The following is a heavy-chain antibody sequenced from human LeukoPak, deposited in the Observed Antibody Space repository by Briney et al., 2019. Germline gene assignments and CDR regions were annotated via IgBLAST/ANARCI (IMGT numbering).Heavy chain of an antibody. CDR1: GGPISSGGYY. CDR2: IYHSGST. D-gene: IGHD3-10*01. Sequence: SSETLSLTCTVSGGPISSGGYYWSWIRQPPGKGLEWIGYIYHSGSTDSNPSLRSRLTMSVDTSKNQLSLKLTSVTAADTAVYYCARLGRFGALLPYYYYMDVWGKGTTVTVSS. J-gene: IGHJ6*03. V-gene: IGHV4-30-2*01. CDR3: ARLGRFGALLPYYYYMDV.